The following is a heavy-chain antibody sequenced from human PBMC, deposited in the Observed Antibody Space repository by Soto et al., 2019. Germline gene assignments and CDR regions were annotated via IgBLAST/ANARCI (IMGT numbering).Heavy chain of an antibody. CDR1: GGTFSSYA. CDR3: AREDIVVVPAAIAYYYYGMDV. D-gene: IGHD2-2*02. J-gene: IGHJ6*02. Sequence: ASVKVSCKASGGTFSSYAISWVRQAPGQGLEWMGGIIPIFGTANYAQKFQGRVTITADESTSTAYMELSSLRSEDTAVYYCAREDIVVVPAAIAYYYYGMDVWGQGTTVTVSS. V-gene: IGHV1-69*13. CDR2: IIPIFGTA.